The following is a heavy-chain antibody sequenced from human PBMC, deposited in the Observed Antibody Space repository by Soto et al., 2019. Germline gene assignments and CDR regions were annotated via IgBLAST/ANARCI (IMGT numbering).Heavy chain of an antibody. J-gene: IGHJ5*02. Sequence: QVQLQQWGAGLLKPSETLSLTCAVYGGSFSGYYWSWIRQPPGKGLEWIGEINHSGSTNYNPSLKSRVTLSVDTSKNQFSLKLSSVTAADTAVYYCARGRTVLLWFGELTYNWFDPWGQGTLVTVSS. V-gene: IGHV4-34*01. CDR3: ARGRTVLLWFGELTYNWFDP. CDR1: GGSFSGYY. D-gene: IGHD3-10*01. CDR2: INHSGST.